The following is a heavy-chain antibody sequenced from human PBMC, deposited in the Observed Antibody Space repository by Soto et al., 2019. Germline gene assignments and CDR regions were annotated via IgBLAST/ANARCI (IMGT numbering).Heavy chain of an antibody. J-gene: IGHJ5*02. V-gene: IGHV4-39*01. Sequence: QVQLQGSGPGLVRPSETLSLTCTVSGASISTNHHNWAWVRPPPGKGLEWMGNIHYRGDTYFNPALGSRLSMSVDTSKNQFSLRLTSVTAADTAVYYCARLPTGYPNWFDPWGQGTLVTVSS. CDR1: GASISTNHHN. CDR2: IHYRGDT. CDR3: ARLPTGYPNWFDP. D-gene: IGHD3-9*01.